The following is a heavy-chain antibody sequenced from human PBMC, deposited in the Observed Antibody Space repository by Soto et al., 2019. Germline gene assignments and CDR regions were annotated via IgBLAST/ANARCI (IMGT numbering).Heavy chain of an antibody. D-gene: IGHD6-6*01. CDR3: ARDKEQLVLGGRMPLDDAFDI. CDR1: GYTFTSYG. V-gene: IGHV1-18*01. Sequence: ASVKVSCKASGYTFTSYGISWVRQAPGQGLEWMGWISAYNGNTNYAQKLQGRVTMTTDTSTSTAYMELRSLRSDDTAVYYCARDKEQLVLGGRMPLDDAFDIWGQGTMVTVSS. J-gene: IGHJ3*02. CDR2: ISAYNGNT.